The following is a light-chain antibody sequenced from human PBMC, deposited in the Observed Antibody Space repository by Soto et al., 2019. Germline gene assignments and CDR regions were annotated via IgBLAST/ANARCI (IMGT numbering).Light chain of an antibody. CDR1: QSISIW. CDR2: DAS. CDR3: QQYNSYWGT. J-gene: IGKJ1*01. Sequence: DIQMTQSPSTLSASVGDRVTITCRARQSISIWLAWYQQKPGKAPKLLIYDASSLESGVPSRFSGSGSGTEFTLTISSLQPDDFATDYCQQYNSYWGTFGQGTKVEIK. V-gene: IGKV1-5*01.